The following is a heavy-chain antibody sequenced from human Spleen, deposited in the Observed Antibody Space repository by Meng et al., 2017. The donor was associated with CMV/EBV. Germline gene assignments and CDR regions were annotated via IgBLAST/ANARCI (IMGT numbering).Heavy chain of an antibody. V-gene: IGHV3-43D*03. D-gene: IGHD7-27*01. J-gene: IGHJ6*02. CDR3: AKETNWRGYYYGMDV. CDR1: GFTFDDYA. Sequence: GESLKISCAASGFTFDDYAMHWVRQAPGKGLEWVSLISWDGGSTYYADSVKGRFTISRDNSKNSLYLQMNSLRAEDTALYYCAKETNWRGYYYGMDVWGQGTTVTVSS. CDR2: ISWDGGST.